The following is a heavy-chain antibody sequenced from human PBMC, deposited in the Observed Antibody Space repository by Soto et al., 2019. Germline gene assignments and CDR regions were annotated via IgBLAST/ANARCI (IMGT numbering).Heavy chain of an antibody. CDR1: GYTFTSYG. J-gene: IGHJ4*02. CDR3: ARDWLGIDY. V-gene: IGHV1-18*01. Sequence: QVQLVQSGAEVKKPGASVKVSCKASGYTFTSYGISWVRQAPGQGLEWMGWINPYNGNTNYAQKLQGRVTMTPDPSTNTAYMELRSLGSDDTAVYNCARDWLGIDYGGQGTLVTVSS. D-gene: IGHD1-26*01. CDR2: INPYNGNT.